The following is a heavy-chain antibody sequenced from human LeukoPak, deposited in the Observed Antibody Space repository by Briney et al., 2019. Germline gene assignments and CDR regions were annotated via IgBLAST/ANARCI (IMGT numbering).Heavy chain of an antibody. Sequence: GGSLRLSCVASGFTFSNYWMSWVRQAPGKGLECVANIKEDGSEKYYVDSVKGRFTISRDNAKNSLYLQMNSLRAEDTAVYYCARAGLGYCSSTSCYYYYYYYMDVWGKGTTVTVSS. D-gene: IGHD2-2*01. V-gene: IGHV3-7*01. J-gene: IGHJ6*03. CDR1: GFTFSNYW. CDR2: IKEDGSEK. CDR3: ARAGLGYCSSTSCYYYYYYYMDV.